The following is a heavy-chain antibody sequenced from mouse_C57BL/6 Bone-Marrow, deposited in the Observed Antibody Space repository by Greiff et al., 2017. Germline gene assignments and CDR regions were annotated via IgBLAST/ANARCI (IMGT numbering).Heavy chain of an antibody. D-gene: IGHD1-1*01. CDR3: ARGSSSFYWYIDV. Sequence: QVQLQQPGAELVMPGASVKLSCKASGYTFTSYWMHWVKQRPGQGLEWIGEIDPSDSYTNYNQKFKGKSTLTVDKSSSTAYMQLSSLTSEDSAVYYCARGSSSFYWYIDVWGTGTTVTVSS. V-gene: IGHV1-69*01. CDR1: GYTFTSYW. CDR2: IDPSDSYT. J-gene: IGHJ1*03.